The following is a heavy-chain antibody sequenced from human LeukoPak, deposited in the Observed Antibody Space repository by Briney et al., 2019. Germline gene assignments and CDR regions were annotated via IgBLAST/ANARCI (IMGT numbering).Heavy chain of an antibody. CDR3: ARDRRLTMFDY. CDR1: GFTFSSYS. J-gene: IGHJ4*02. Sequence: GGSLRLSCAASGFTFSSYSMNWVRQAPGKGLEWVSSISSSSSYIYYADSVKGRFTISRDNAKNPLYLQMNSLRAEDTAVYYCARDRRLTMFDYWGQGTLVTVSS. V-gene: IGHV3-21*01. D-gene: IGHD3-10*01. CDR2: ISSSSSYI.